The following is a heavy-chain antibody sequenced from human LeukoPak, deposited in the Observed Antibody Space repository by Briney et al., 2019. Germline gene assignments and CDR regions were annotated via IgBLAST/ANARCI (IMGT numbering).Heavy chain of an antibody. J-gene: IGHJ3*02. Sequence: GGSLRLSCAASGFTFSSYSMKWVRQAPGKGLEWVSSISSSSSYIYYADSVKGRFTISRDNAKNSLYLQMNSLRAEDTAVYYCARGKEVWGSYRYGAFDIWGQGTMVTVSS. CDR3: ARGKEVWGSYRYGAFDI. D-gene: IGHD3-16*02. CDR1: GFTFSSYS. V-gene: IGHV3-21*01. CDR2: ISSSSSYI.